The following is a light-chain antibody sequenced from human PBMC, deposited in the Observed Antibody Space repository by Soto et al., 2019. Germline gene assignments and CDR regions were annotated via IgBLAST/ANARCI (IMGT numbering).Light chain of an antibody. Sequence: SSELTQPPSVSVAPRQTARITCGGDNIAAKSVHWYRQKPGQAPVLVIYDDSDRPSGIPERFSGSNSGNTATLTISRVEAGDEADYYCQVWDSTSDHWVFGGGTQLTVL. V-gene: IGLV3-21*02. CDR1: NIAAKS. CDR3: QVWDSTSDHWV. CDR2: DDS. J-gene: IGLJ3*02.